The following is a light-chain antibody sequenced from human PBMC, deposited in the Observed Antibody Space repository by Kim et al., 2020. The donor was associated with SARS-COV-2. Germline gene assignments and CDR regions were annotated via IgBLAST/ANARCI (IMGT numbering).Light chain of an antibody. V-gene: IGKV3-15*01. J-gene: IGKJ1*01. CDR1: QSVSSN. CDR2: GAS. CDR3: QQYNKWPLT. Sequence: VSPGERATLSCRASQSVSSNLAWNQQRPGQAPRLLIYGASTRATGIPDRFSGSGSGTEFTLTISSLQSEDFAVYYCQQYNKWPLTFGQGTKVDIK.